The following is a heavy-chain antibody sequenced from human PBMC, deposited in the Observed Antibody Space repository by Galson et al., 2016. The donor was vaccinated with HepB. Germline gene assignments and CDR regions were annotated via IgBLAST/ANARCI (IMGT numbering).Heavy chain of an antibody. CDR2: ISSSRNII. CDR1: GFALSSFN. CDR3: AQEVGWLRFAFGS. D-gene: IGHD5-12*01. V-gene: IGHV3-48*01. Sequence: SLRLSCAASGFALSSFNMNWVRQTPGKGLEWISYISSSRNIIDYADSVKGRFTISRDDAKNSLYLQMNNLSVGDTAIYHCAQEVGWLRFAFGSWGQGTLVTVSS. J-gene: IGHJ5*01.